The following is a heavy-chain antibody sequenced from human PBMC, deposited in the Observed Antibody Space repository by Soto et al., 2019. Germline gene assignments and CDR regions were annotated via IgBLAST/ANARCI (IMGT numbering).Heavy chain of an antibody. CDR3: ARVAGIAVAGAPGWFDP. D-gene: IGHD6-19*01. J-gene: IGHJ5*02. CDR1: GGTFSSYA. CDR2: ISAYNGNT. Sequence: AASVKVSCKASGGTFSSYAISWVRQAPGQGLEWMGWISAYNGNTNYAQKLQGRVTMTTDTSTSTAYMELRSLRSDDTAVYYCARVAGIAVAGAPGWFDPWGQGTLVTVSS. V-gene: IGHV1-18*01.